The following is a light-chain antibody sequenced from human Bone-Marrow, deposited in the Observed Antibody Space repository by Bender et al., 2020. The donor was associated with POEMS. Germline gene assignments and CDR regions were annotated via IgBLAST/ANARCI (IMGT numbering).Light chain of an antibody. CDR1: SSDVGSYVL. CDR3: CSYAGTWV. CDR2: EVE. J-gene: IGLJ3*02. V-gene: IGLV2-23*02. Sequence: QSVLTQPASVSGSPGQSITISCTGTSSDVGSYVLVSWYQQHPGKVPKLIIYEVENRPSGVSNRFSGSKSDNTASLTISGLQAEDEADYYCCSYAGTWVFGGGTKLTVL.